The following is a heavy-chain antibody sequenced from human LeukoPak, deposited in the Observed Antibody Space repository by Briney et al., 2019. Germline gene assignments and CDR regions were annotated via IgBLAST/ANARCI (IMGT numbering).Heavy chain of an antibody. D-gene: IGHD5-12*01. V-gene: IGHV3-7*01. CDR1: GFTFSDNY. CDR2: IKQDGSEK. J-gene: IGHJ4*02. CDR3: ARGPSGYHNT. Sequence: PGGSLRLSCAASGFTFSDNYMTWVRQAPGKGLEWVANIKQDGSEKYYVDSVKGRFTISRDNAKNSLYLQMNSLRAEDTAVYYCARGPSGYHNTGGQGTLVTVSS.